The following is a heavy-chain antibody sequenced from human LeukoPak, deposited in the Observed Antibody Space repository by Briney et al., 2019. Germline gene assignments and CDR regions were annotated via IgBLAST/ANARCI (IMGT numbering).Heavy chain of an antibody. CDR2: IYYSGST. CDR1: GGSISSYY. V-gene: IGHV4-59*01. J-gene: IGHJ2*01. Sequence: PSETLSLTCTVSGGSISSYYWSWIRQPPGKGLEWIGYIYYSGSTNYNPSLKSRVTISVDTSKNQFSLKLSSVTAADTAVYYCARFPSTRSWYFDLWGRGTLVTVSS. CDR3: ARFPSTRSWYFDL.